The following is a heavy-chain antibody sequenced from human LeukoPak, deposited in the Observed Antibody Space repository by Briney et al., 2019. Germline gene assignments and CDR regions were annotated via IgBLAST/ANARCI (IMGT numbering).Heavy chain of an antibody. V-gene: IGHV1-69*15. J-gene: IGHJ4*02. Sequence: SVKVSCKASGGTFSSYAISWVRQAPGQGLEWMGRIIPIFGTANYAQKFQGRVTITADESTSTAYMELSSLRSEDTAVYYCARASEGHIVGATTEGDYWGQGTLVTVSS. D-gene: IGHD1-26*01. CDR2: IIPIFGTA. CDR3: ARASEGHIVGATTEGDY. CDR1: GGTFSSYA.